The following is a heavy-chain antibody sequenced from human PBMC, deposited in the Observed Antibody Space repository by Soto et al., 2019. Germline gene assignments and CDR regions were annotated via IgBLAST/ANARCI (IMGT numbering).Heavy chain of an antibody. CDR1: VFMFSAYT. V-gene: IGHV3-21*06. CDR2: ISDDSSYI. D-gene: IGHD3-16*01. CDR3: ATPYYFNH. Sequence: GSLRLSCAASVFMFSAYTMNWVRQAPGKGLEWLSSISDDSSYIDYADSLRGRFTVSRDNARNSLYLQIDSLGVEDTAVYYCATPYYFNHWGPGTLVTVSS. J-gene: IGHJ1*01.